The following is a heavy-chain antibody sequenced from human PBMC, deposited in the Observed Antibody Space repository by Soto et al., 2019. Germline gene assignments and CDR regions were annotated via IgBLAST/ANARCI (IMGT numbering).Heavy chain of an antibody. Sequence: SETLSLTCAVYGGSFSGYYWSWIRQPPGKGLEWIGEINHSGSTNYNPSLKSRVTISVDTSKNQFSLKLSSVTAADTAVYYCARPIAARPYADYYYYGMDVWGQGTTVTVSS. CDR1: GGSFSGYY. CDR3: ARPIAARPYADYYYYGMDV. D-gene: IGHD6-6*01. J-gene: IGHJ6*02. V-gene: IGHV4-34*01. CDR2: INHSGST.